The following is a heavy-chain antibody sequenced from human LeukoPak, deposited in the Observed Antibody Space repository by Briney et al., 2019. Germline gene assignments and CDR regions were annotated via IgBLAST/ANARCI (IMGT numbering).Heavy chain of an antibody. V-gene: IGHV4/OR15-8*02. CDR3: SRESGPFCPFGY. D-gene: IGHD1-26*01. CDR1: GGSISGTNW. J-gene: IGHJ4*02. Sequence: PSETLSLTCCVSGGSISGTNWWSWVRQPPGQGLEGMGEISLAGQTNYTPSLNGRVTMSLDKSSNQLSLHLTSVTAADTATYFCSRESGPFCPFGYWGQGTLVIVSS. CDR2: ISLAGQT.